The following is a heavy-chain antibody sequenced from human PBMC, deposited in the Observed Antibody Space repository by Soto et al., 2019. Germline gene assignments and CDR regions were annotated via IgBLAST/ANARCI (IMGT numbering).Heavy chain of an antibody. Sequence: ASVKVSCKASGYTFTSYGISWVRQAPGQGLEWMGWISAYNGNTNHAQKLQGRVTMTTDTSTSTAYMELRSLRSDDTAVYYCARDSSSWYYYYYGMDVWGQGTTVTVSS. CDR3: ARDSSSWYYYYYGMDV. V-gene: IGHV1-18*04. CDR2: ISAYNGNT. CDR1: GYTFTSYG. J-gene: IGHJ6*02. D-gene: IGHD6-13*01.